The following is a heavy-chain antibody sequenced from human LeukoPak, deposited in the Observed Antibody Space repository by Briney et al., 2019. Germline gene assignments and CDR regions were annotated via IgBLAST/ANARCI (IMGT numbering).Heavy chain of an antibody. CDR1: GFIFSNYG. V-gene: IGHV3-30*02. J-gene: IGHJ4*02. D-gene: IGHD1-1*01. Sequence: GGSPRLSCAASGFIFSNYGMHWVRQAPGKGLEWVAFIRYDGSNEYYADSVSGRFTISRDSSKNTLYLQMNSLRAEDTAVYYCASSEGLQRRPGNGGRGTLVTVSS. CDR3: ASSEGLQRRPGN. CDR2: IRYDGSNE.